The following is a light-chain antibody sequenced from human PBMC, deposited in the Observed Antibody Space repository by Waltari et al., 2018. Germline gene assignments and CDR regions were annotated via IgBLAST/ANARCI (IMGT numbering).Light chain of an antibody. CDR1: QGVSSY. Sequence: PGERATLSCRASQGVSSYLAWYQQKPGQAPRLLIYDAANRATGIPARFSGSGSGTDFTLTISSLEPEAFAVYYCQQRSNWPPFTFGPGTKVDIK. CDR3: QQRSNWPPFT. J-gene: IGKJ3*01. CDR2: DAA. V-gene: IGKV3-11*01.